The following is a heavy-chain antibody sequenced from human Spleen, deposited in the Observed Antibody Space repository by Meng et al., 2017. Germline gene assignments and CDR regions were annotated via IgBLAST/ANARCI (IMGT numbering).Heavy chain of an antibody. CDR2: IYYSGST. J-gene: IGHJ4*02. V-gene: IGHV4-59*11. Sequence: SETLSLTCTVSGGSISSHYWSWIRQPPGKGLEWIGYIYYSGSTNYNPSLKSRVTISVDTYKIQFSLSLSSVTAADTAVYYCARMYYDVLTGYYYFDYWGQGTLVTVSS. D-gene: IGHD3-9*01. CDR3: ARMYYDVLTGYYYFDY. CDR1: GGSISSHY.